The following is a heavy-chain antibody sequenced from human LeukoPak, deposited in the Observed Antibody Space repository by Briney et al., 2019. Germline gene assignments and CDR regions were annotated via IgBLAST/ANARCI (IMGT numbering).Heavy chain of an antibody. CDR3: ARIPRTWLRFPYFDY. Sequence: GGSLRLPCAASAFTFSNYTMHWVRQAPGKGLEWVAVISYDGSNKYCADSVKGRFTISRDNSKNTLYLQMNSLRGEDTAVYYCARIPRTWLRFPYFDYWGQGTLVTVSS. D-gene: IGHD5-12*01. CDR1: AFTFSNYT. CDR2: ISYDGSNK. J-gene: IGHJ4*02. V-gene: IGHV3-30-3*01.